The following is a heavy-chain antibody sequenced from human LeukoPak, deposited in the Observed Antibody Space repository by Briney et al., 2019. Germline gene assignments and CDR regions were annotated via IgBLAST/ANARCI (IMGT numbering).Heavy chain of an antibody. Sequence: ASVKVSCKASGYTFTSYGISWVRQAPGQGLEWMGWISAYNGNTNYAQKLQGRVTMTTDTSTSTAYMELRSLRSDDTAVYYCASGSYRKSSCYEWHCDYYYYGMDVWGQGTTVTVSS. CDR2: ISAYNGNT. CDR1: GYTFTSYG. D-gene: IGHD2-2*01. V-gene: IGHV1-18*01. J-gene: IGHJ6*02. CDR3: ASGSYRKSSCYEWHCDYYYYGMDV.